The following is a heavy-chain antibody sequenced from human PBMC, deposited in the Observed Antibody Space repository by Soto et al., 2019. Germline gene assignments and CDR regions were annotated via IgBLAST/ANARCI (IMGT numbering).Heavy chain of an antibody. CDR2: ISAYNGNT. CDR1: GYTFTSYG. CDR3: ARGHMVRGVIGAFDI. D-gene: IGHD3-10*01. J-gene: IGHJ3*02. V-gene: IGHV1-18*01. Sequence: GASVKVSCKASGYTFTSYGISWVRQAPGQGLEWMGWISAYNGNTNYAQKLQGRVTMTTDTSTSTTYMELRSLRSDDTAVYYCARGHMVRGVIGAFDIWGQGTMVTVSS.